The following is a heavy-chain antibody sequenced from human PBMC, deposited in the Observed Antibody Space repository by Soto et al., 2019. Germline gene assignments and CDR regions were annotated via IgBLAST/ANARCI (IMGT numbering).Heavy chain of an antibody. Sequence: PAETLSLTCAIYNSSLGAFHLTWIRQPPGKGLEWIGELIHGGSTNYNPSLKSRVTFSLDTSKSQFSLHVMSVTAADTAVYYCARSPLSYDYVRQTWREVGDSFDVWGRGTSVTVS. CDR3: ARSPLSYDYVRQTWREVGDSFDV. V-gene: IGHV4-34*12. J-gene: IGHJ3*01. D-gene: IGHD3-10*02. CDR2: LIHGGST. CDR1: NSSLGAFH.